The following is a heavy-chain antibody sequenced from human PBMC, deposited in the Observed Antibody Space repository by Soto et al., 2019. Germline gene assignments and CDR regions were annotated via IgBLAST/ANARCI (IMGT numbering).Heavy chain of an antibody. CDR3: AKASIYDYIWGSYRYTSYFDY. J-gene: IGHJ4*02. V-gene: IGHV3-23*01. Sequence: GGSLRLSCAASGFTFSSYAMSWVRQAPGKGLEWVSAISGSGGSTYYADSVKGRFTISRDNSKNTLYLQMNSLRAEDTAVYYCAKASIYDYIWGSYRYTSYFDYWGQGTLVTVSS. D-gene: IGHD3-16*02. CDR1: GFTFSSYA. CDR2: ISGSGGST.